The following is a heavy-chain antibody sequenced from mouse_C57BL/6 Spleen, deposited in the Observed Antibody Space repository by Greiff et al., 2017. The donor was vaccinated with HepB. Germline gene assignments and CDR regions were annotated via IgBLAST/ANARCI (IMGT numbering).Heavy chain of an antibody. V-gene: IGHV1-53*01. CDR1: GYTFTSYW. Sequence: VQLQQSGTELVKPGASVKLSCKASGYTFTSYWMHWVKQRPGQGLEWIGNINPSNGGTNYNEKFKSKATLTVDKSSSTAYMQLSSLTSEDSAVYYCAISLSYYGSSYGYFDVWGTGTTVTVSS. D-gene: IGHD1-1*01. J-gene: IGHJ1*03. CDR3: AISLSYYGSSYGYFDV. CDR2: INPSNGGT.